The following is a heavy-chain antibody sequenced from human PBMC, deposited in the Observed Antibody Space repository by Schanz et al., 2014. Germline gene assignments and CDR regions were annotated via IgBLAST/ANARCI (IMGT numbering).Heavy chain of an antibody. CDR1: GYTLSAYS. CDR2: VNPSVRGT. D-gene: IGHD4-17*01. J-gene: IGHJ4*02. CDR3: ARGYGDSPTDF. V-gene: IGHV1-46*01. Sequence: QVQLVQSEAEVKKPGASVKVSCKASGYTLSAYSLHWVRQAPGQGLEWMGIVNPSVRGTHFAREFQGRVTETSDTSASTVYMELSGLRSEDTAVYWCARGYGDSPTDFWGQGTLVTVSS.